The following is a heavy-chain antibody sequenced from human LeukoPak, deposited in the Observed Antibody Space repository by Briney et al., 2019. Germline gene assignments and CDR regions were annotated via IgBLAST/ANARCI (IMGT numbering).Heavy chain of an antibody. J-gene: IGHJ3*02. D-gene: IGHD3-3*01. Sequence: GGSLRLSCAASGFTVSSNYMSWVRQAPGKGLGWVSVIYSGGRTYYADSVKGRFTISRDNSKNTLYLQMNSLRAEDTAVYYCARDLRVEDAFDIWGQGTMVTVSS. CDR2: IYSGGRT. V-gene: IGHV3-66*02. CDR3: ARDLRVEDAFDI. CDR1: GFTVSSNY.